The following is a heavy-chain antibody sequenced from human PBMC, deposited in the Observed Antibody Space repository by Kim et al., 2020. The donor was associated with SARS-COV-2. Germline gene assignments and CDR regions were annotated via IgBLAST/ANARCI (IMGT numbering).Heavy chain of an antibody. Sequence: GSLRLSCAASGFTFNSYLMSWVRQAPGKGLEWVASVKKDGSDKYYVDSVKGRFTISRDNAKNSQYLQMNSLRAEDTAVYYCARGSAFSYWGQGTLVTVSS. J-gene: IGHJ4*02. CDR3: ARGSAFSY. CDR2: VKKDGSDK. CDR1: GFTFNSYL. V-gene: IGHV3-7*01. D-gene: IGHD2-15*01.